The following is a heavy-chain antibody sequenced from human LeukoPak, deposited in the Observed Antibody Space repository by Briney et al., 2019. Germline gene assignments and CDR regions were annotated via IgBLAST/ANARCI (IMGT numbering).Heavy chain of an antibody. J-gene: IGHJ6*03. CDR2: IIPIFGTA. Sequence: GASVKVSCEASGGTFSSYAISWVRQAPGQGLEWMGGIIPIFGTANYAQKFQGRVTITTDESTSTAYMELSSLRSEDTAVYYCASRGSSSSRKKGSDIYYMDVWGKGTTVTVSS. V-gene: IGHV1-69*05. D-gene: IGHD6-6*01. CDR1: GGTFSSYA. CDR3: ASRGSSSSRKKGSDIYYMDV.